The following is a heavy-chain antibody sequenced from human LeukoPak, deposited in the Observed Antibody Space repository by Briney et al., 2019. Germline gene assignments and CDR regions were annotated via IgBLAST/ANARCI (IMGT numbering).Heavy chain of an antibody. Sequence: PGGSLRLSCAASGYTFSSYSINWVRQAPRKGLEWVSSISVGSNYIYYADSVRGRFSISRGDARNSLYLQMYSLRGDDTAVYYCARLRRNSDRSGYYYYYDYWGQGTLVTVSS. J-gene: IGHJ4*02. D-gene: IGHD3-22*01. V-gene: IGHV3-21*01. CDR1: GYTFSSYS. CDR2: ISVGSNYI. CDR3: ARLRRNSDRSGYYYYYDY.